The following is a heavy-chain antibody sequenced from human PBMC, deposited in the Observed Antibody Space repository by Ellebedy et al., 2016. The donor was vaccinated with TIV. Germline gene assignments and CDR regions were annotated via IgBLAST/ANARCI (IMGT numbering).Heavy chain of an antibody. CDR1: GYTFTGYY. V-gene: IGHV1-46*01. Sequence: ASVKVSCXASGYTFTGYYMHWVRQAPGQGLEWMGIINPSGGSTSYAQKFQGRVTMTRDTSTSTVYMELSSLRSEDTAVYYCARIDKGYCSGGSCYPAYYYYGMDVWGQGTTVTVSS. J-gene: IGHJ6*02. CDR2: INPSGGST. CDR3: ARIDKGYCSGGSCYPAYYYYGMDV. D-gene: IGHD2-15*01.